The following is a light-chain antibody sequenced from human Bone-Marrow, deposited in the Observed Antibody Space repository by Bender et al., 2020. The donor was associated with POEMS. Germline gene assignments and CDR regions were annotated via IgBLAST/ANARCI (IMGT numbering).Light chain of an antibody. CDR2: KDN. CDR1: TLPKQY. Sequence: SYELTQPPSVSVSPGQTARITCSGNTLPKQYSYWYQQKAGQAPVLMIYKDNERPSGIPERFSGSSSGTTVTLTINGVQAEDEGDYYCQSADTSASYVFGSGTKVTVL. CDR3: QSADTSASYV. J-gene: IGLJ1*01. V-gene: IGLV3-25*03.